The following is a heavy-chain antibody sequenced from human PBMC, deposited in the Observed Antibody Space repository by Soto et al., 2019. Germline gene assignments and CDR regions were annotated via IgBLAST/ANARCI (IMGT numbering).Heavy chain of an antibody. CDR2: AYHSGST. J-gene: IGHJ4*02. V-gene: IGHV4-4*02. CDR3: ARSPPSSYYGGSGTFDY. CDR1: GGFTSTNNW. D-gene: IGHD3-10*01. Sequence: SETLSLTCAVSGGFTSTNNWWSWVRQPPGKGLEWIGDAYHSGSTEYNPSLKSRVSISVDKSKNQISLKLTSATAADTAVYYCARSPPSSYYGGSGTFDYWGQGTLVT.